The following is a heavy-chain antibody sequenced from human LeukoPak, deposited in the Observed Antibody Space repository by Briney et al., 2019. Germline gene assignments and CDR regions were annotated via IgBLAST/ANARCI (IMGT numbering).Heavy chain of an antibody. CDR3: AKDQSVVVPAAIPFDY. J-gene: IGHJ4*02. Sequence: SVKVSCKASGGTFSSYAISWVRQAPGQGLEWMGRIIPILGIANYAQKFQGRVTITADKSTSTAYMELSSLRSEDTAVYYCAKDQSVVVPAAIPFDYWGQGTLVTVSS. D-gene: IGHD2-2*01. CDR1: GGTFSSYA. V-gene: IGHV1-69*04. CDR2: IIPILGIA.